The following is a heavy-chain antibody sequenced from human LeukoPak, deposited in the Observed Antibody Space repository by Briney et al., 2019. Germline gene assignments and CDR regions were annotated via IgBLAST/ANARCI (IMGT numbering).Heavy chain of an antibody. CDR1: GYTLTELS. Sequence: GASVKVSCKVSGYTLTELSMHWVRQPPGKGLEWMGGFDPEDGETIYAQKFQGRVTMTEDTSTDTAYMELSSLRSEDTAVYYCATPSGVAVAGTGFDYWGRGTLVTVSS. CDR3: ATPSGVAVAGTGFDY. V-gene: IGHV1-24*01. D-gene: IGHD6-19*01. J-gene: IGHJ4*02. CDR2: FDPEDGET.